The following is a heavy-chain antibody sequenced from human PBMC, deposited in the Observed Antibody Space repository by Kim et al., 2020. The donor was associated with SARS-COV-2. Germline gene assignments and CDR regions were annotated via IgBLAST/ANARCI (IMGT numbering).Heavy chain of an antibody. Sequence: YADSVGCRFTISRCNPKITLYLQMNSLRAEDTAVYYCAKGQVQFYWYFDLWGRGTLVTVSS. V-gene: IGHV3-23*01. J-gene: IGHJ2*01. CDR3: AKGQVQFYWYFDL.